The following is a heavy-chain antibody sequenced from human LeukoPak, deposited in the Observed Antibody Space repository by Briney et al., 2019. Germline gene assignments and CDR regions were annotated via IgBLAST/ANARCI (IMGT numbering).Heavy chain of an antibody. CDR2: IYGGGST. CDR3: TRSTDY. CDR1: GFTVSSNY. J-gene: IGHJ4*02. V-gene: IGHV3-53*01. Sequence: GGSLRLSCAASGFTVSSNYMSWVRQAPGKGLEWVSVIYGGGSTNYADSVKGRFTISRDDSKNTLYLQMNSLRAEDTAVYYCTRSTDYWGQGTLVTVSS.